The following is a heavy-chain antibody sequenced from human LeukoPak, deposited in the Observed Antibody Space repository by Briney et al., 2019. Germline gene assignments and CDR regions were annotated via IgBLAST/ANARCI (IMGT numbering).Heavy chain of an antibody. CDR2: IKSDGTRT. J-gene: IGHJ6*02. CDR3: ARDRSRWSIAPDADV. D-gene: IGHD2-15*01. Sequence: GGSLRLSCAASGFSFNDYWMNWVRHVPGKWLMWVARIKSDGTRTTYADPVKGRFTVSRDNAKNTLYLQMNSLRAEDTAVNYCARDRSRWSIAPDADVWGQGTTVTVSS. CDR1: GFSFNDYW. V-gene: IGHV3-74*01.